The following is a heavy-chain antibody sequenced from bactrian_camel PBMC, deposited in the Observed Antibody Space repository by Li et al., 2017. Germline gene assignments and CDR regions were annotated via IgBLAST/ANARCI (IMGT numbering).Heavy chain of an antibody. CDR1: GFDFSRHC. J-gene: IGHJ4*01. D-gene: IGHD1*01. Sequence: HVQLVESGGGSVQTGESLTLSCAGSGFDFSRHCLAWFRRRSRGSREGVAAIRAYSGMTFYDASVKGRFIIQRDDPTRTLYLRMTNLQPEDTAEYACAATWSWDDLWLGNRLDTSRYTFYGQGTQVTVS. V-gene: IGHV3S1*01. CDR2: IRAYSGMT.